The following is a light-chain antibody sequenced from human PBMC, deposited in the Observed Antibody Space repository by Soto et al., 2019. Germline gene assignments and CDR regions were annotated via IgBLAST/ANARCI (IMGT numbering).Light chain of an antibody. CDR1: QSFRGL. CDR2: DAY. V-gene: IGKV3-20*01. Sequence: EFVLTQSPVTLSLSPWERATLSCRASQSFRGLLAWYQQKPGQAPRLLIYDAYNRATGIPPRFSGSGSGTDFTLTISRLEPEDFAVYCCQQYGSSPRTFGQGTKVDIK. J-gene: IGKJ1*01. CDR3: QQYGSSPRT.